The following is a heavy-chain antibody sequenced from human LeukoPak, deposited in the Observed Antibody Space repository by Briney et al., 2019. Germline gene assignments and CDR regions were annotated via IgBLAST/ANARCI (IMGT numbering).Heavy chain of an antibody. CDR1: GFTFSSYW. CDR3: ARDRYGGNSIDY. CDR2: IYSDGSSP. J-gene: IGHJ4*02. Sequence: GGSPRLSCAASGFTFSSYWMHWVRQAPGKGLVWVSRIYSDGSSPTYADSVKGRFTISRDNAKNTLYLQMNSLRAEDTAVYYCARDRYGGNSIDYWGQGTLVTVSS. D-gene: IGHD4-23*01. V-gene: IGHV3-74*01.